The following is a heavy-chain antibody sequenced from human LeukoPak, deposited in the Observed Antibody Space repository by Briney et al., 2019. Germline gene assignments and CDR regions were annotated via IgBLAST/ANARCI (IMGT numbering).Heavy chain of an antibody. CDR1: GGSISGGSYY. V-gene: IGHV4-61*02. CDR2: IYTSGST. J-gene: IGHJ5*02. CDR3: ARVGESYSSSWYYNWFDP. D-gene: IGHD6-13*01. Sequence: PSQTLSLTCTVSGGSISGGSYYWSWIRQPAGKGLEWIGRIYTSGSTNYNPSLKSRVTISVDTSKNQFSLKLSSVTAADTAVYYCARVGESYSSSWYYNWFDPWGQGTLVTVSS.